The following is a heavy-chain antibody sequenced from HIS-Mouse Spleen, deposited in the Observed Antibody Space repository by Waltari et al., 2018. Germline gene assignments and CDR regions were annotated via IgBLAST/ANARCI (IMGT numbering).Heavy chain of an antibody. D-gene: IGHD6-13*01. CDR3: AREIPYSSSWYDWYFDL. V-gene: IGHV4-39*07. Sequence: QLQLQESGPGLVKPSETLSLTCTVSGGSISSSSYHVGGIRQPPGKGLEWIGSIYYSGSTYYNPSLKSRVTISVDTSKNQFSLKLSSVTAADTAVYYCAREIPYSSSWYDWYFDLWGRGTLVTVSS. J-gene: IGHJ2*01. CDR1: GGSISSSSYH. CDR2: IYYSGST.